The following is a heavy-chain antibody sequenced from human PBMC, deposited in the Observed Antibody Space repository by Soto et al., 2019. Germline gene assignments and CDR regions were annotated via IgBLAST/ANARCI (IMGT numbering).Heavy chain of an antibody. CDR1: GGSISSGGYY. V-gene: IGHV4-31*03. Sequence: SETLSLTCTVSGGSISSGGYYWSWIRQHPGKGLEWIGYIYYSGSTYYNPSLKSRVTISVDTSKNQFSLKLSSVTAADTAVYYCVSSQSYSIYYYYGMDVWGQGTTVTVSS. J-gene: IGHJ6*02. CDR3: VSSQSYSIYYYYGMDV. CDR2: IYYSGST. D-gene: IGHD6-13*01.